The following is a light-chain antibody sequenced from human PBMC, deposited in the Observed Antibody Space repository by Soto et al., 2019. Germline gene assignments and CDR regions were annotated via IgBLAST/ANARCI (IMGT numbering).Light chain of an antibody. CDR1: SSDVGGYNF. J-gene: IGLJ3*02. CDR2: EVL. CDR3: CSHSASIHWV. Sequence: QSVLTQPASVSGSPGQSITISCTGTSSDVGGYNFVSWYQQHPGNAPKLIIHEVLNRPSGVSSRFSGSKSGNTASLTISGLQAEDGAVYYRCSHSASIHWVFGGGTKLTVL. V-gene: IGLV2-14*03.